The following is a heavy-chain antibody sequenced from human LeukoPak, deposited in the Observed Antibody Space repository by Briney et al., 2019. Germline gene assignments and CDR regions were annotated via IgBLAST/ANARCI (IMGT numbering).Heavy chain of an antibody. CDR3: AKVRYYYDSSGYYPTDYYYYYGMDV. J-gene: IGHJ6*02. D-gene: IGHD3-22*01. Sequence: GGSLRLSCAASGFTFSSYAMSWVRQAPGKGLEWVSAISGSGGSTYYADSVKGRFTISRDNSKNTLYLQMNSLRAEDTAVYYCAKVRYYYDSSGYYPTDYYYYYGMDVWGQGTTVTVSS. CDR1: GFTFSSYA. V-gene: IGHV3-23*01. CDR2: ISGSGGST.